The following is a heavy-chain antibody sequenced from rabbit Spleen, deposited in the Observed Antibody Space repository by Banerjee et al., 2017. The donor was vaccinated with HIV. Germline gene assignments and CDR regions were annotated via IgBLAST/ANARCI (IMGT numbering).Heavy chain of an antibody. V-gene: IGHV1S45*01. CDR1: GFSFSDRDV. D-gene: IGHD2-1*01. Sequence: QEQLEESGGGLVKPEGSLTLTCKASGFSFSDRDVMCWVRQAPGKGLEWIACINTATGKAVYANWAKGRFTIPKTSSTTVTLQMTSLTAADTATYFCARGAWSNDCMNLWGPGTLVTVS. J-gene: IGHJ4*01. CDR3: ARGAWSNDCMNL. CDR2: INTATGKA.